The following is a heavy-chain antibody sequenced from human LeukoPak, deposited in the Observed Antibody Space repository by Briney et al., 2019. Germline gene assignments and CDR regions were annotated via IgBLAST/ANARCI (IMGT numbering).Heavy chain of an antibody. CDR2: IIPIFGTA. CDR1: GGSFSSYA. CDR3: ARARYYDIFPDY. V-gene: IGHV1-69*01. J-gene: IGHJ4*02. Sequence: SVKVSCKASGGSFSSYAISWVRQAPGQGLEWMGGIIPIFGTANYAQKFQGRVTITADESTSTAYMELSSLRSEDTAVYYCARARYYDIFPDYWGQGTLVTVSS. D-gene: IGHD3-9*01.